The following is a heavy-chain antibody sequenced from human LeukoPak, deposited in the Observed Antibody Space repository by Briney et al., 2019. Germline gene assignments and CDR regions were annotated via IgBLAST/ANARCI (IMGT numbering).Heavy chain of an antibody. D-gene: IGHD2-2*01. CDR3: VRYYCRTTTCYMFEY. Sequence: GGSLRLSCAASGFTFSNFGMHWVRQAPGKGLEWVAVISYDGTNQYYADSLQGRFTISRDNSKNTLYLRMNSLRPEDTAVYYCVRYYCRTTTCYMFEYWGQGTLVTVSS. J-gene: IGHJ4*02. CDR2: ISYDGTNQ. CDR1: GFTFSNFG. V-gene: IGHV3-30*03.